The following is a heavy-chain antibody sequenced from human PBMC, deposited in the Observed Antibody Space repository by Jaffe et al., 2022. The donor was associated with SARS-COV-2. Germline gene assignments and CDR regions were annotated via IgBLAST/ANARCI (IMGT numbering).Heavy chain of an antibody. Sequence: QVQLVESGGGVVQPGRSLRLSCAASGFSFSSYGMHWVRQAPGKGLEWVAVIWYDGSNKYNADSVKGRFTISRDNSKNTLYLQMNSLRAEDTAVYYCAREITMIVVDWGQGTLVTVSS. V-gene: IGHV3-33*01. D-gene: IGHD3-22*01. J-gene: IGHJ4*02. CDR1: GFSFSSYG. CDR3: AREITMIVVD. CDR2: IWYDGSNK.